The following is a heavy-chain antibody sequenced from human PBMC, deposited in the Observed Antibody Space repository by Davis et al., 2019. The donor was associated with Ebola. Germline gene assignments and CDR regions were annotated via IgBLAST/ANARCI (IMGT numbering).Heavy chain of an antibody. J-gene: IGHJ3*02. D-gene: IGHD1-26*01. CDR1: GFIFSSYV. CDR3: AKDTSNIWFDI. Sequence: GESLKISCAASGFIFSSYVMSWVRQAPGKGLEWASTLGTSADTYYADSVKGRFTISRDNSKNTLYLQMNGLRVEDTAIYYCAKDTSNIWFDIWGQGTNVTVSS. V-gene: IGHV3-23*01. CDR2: LGTSADT.